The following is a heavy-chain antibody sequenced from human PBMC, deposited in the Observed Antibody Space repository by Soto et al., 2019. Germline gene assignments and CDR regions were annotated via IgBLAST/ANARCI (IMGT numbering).Heavy chain of an antibody. CDR3: ARGRPITIFGVVIPDPGMDV. D-gene: IGHD3-3*01. CDR2: MNPNSGNT. J-gene: IGHJ6*02. V-gene: IGHV1-8*01. CDR1: GYTFTSYD. Sequence: QVQLVQSGAEVKKPGASVKVSCKASGYTFTSYDINWVRQTTGQGLEWMGWMNPNSGNTGYAQKFQGRVTMTRNTSISTAYMELSSLRSEDTAVYYCARGRPITIFGVVIPDPGMDVWGQGTTVTVSS.